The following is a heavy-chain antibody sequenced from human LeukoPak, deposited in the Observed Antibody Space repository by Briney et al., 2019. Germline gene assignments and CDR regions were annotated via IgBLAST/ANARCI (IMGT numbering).Heavy chain of an antibody. Sequence: SETLSLTCTVSGGSISSYYCSWIRQPPGKGLEWIGYIYYSGSTNYNPSLKSRVNISVDTSKNQFSLKLSSVTAADTAVYYCASQIPYYYDSSGYNFQHWGLGTLVTVSS. CDR1: GGSISSYY. CDR2: IYYSGST. D-gene: IGHD3-22*01. CDR3: ASQIPYYYDSSGYNFQH. V-gene: IGHV4-59*01. J-gene: IGHJ1*01.